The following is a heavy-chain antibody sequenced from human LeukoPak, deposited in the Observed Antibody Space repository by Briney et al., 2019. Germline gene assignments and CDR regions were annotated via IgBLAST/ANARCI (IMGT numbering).Heavy chain of an antibody. CDR1: GGSVSSGSYY. CDR3: ARGIDRSSGRWFDP. Sequence: PSETLSLTCTVSGGSVSSGSYYWSWIRQPPGKGLEWIVYIYYSGSTNYNPSLKSRVTMSVDTSKNQFSLKLSSVTAADTAVYYCARGIDRSSGRWFDPWGQGTQVTVSS. J-gene: IGHJ5*02. CDR2: IYYSGST. V-gene: IGHV4-61*01. D-gene: IGHD6-19*01.